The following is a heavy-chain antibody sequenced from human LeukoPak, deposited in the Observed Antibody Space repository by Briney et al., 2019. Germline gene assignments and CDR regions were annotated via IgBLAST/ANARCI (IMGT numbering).Heavy chain of an antibody. CDR2: IKQDGSEK. D-gene: IGHD3-3*01. CDR3: ARDFGSNGFDI. Sequence: GGSLRLSCAASGFTFNSYWMSWVRQAPGKGLEWVANIKQDGSEKYYVDFVKGRFTISRDNAKNSLYLQMNSLRAEDTAVYYCARDFGSNGFDIWGQGTMVTVSS. J-gene: IGHJ3*02. V-gene: IGHV3-7*03. CDR1: GFTFNSYW.